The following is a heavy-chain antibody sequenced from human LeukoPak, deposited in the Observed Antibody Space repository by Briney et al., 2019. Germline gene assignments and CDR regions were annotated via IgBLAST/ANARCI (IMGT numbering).Heavy chain of an antibody. CDR3: ARHLSGVTGYTYGRGIDY. V-gene: IGHV3-7*01. Sequence: GGSLRLSCAASGFTFSSYWMSWVRQAPGKGLEWVANIKKDGSEKNYVDSVKGRFTISRDNAKTSLYLQMNSLRAEDTAVYYCARHLSGVTGYTYGRGIDYWGQGTLVTVSS. J-gene: IGHJ4*02. CDR2: IKKDGSEK. CDR1: GFTFSSYW. D-gene: IGHD5-18*01.